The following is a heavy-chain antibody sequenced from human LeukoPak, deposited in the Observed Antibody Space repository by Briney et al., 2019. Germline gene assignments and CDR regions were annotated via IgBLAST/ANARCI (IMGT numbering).Heavy chain of an antibody. V-gene: IGHV3-23*01. J-gene: IGHJ6*03. CDR1: GFTFSSYA. CDR3: AKDFRPHLYYYMDV. CDR2: ISGSGSST. D-gene: IGHD1-14*01. Sequence: GGSLRLSCAASGFTFSSYAMSWVRQAPGKGLEWVSDISGSGSSTYYADSVKGRFTISRDNSKNTLYLQMNSLRAEDTAVYYCAKDFRPHLYYYMDVWGKGTTVTISS.